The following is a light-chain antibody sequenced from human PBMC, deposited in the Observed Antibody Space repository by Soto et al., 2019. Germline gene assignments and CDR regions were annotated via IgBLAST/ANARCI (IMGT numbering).Light chain of an antibody. V-gene: IGLV4-69*01. CDR2: LNSDGSH. Sequence: QSVLTQSPSASASLGASVKLTCTLSSGHSSYAIAWHQQQPEKGPRYLMKLNSDGSHSKGDGIPDRFSGSSSGAERYLTISSLQSEDEADYYCQTWVTGLVVFSGGTKLTVL. CDR1: SGHSSYA. J-gene: IGLJ2*01. CDR3: QTWVTGLVV.